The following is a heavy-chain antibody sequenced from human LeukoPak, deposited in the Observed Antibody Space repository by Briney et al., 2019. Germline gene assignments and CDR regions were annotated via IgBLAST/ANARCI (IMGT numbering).Heavy chain of an antibody. D-gene: IGHD1-1*01. Sequence: PSETLSLTCTVSGGSISSYYWSWIRQPPGRGLEWIGYIYYSGTTNYNPSLKSRVIISVDTSKNQFSLNLSSVTAADTAVYYCARVSWFPGTSYYYMDVWGKGTTVTVSS. J-gene: IGHJ6*03. V-gene: IGHV4-59*01. CDR1: GGSISSYY. CDR3: ARVSWFPGTSYYYMDV. CDR2: IYYSGTT.